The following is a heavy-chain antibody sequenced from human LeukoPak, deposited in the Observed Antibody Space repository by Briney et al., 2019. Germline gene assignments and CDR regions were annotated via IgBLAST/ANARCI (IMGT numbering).Heavy chain of an antibody. J-gene: IGHJ4*02. V-gene: IGHV1-2*06. CDR2: IIPNSGGT. CDR3: ARAHTSAPGTLFDY. CDR1: EYTFTDYY. Sequence: ASVKVSCKTSEYTFTDYYIHWVRQAPGQGLEWMGRIIPNSGGTSYAQRFQGRVTVTRDTSTTTLYMELGSLTSEDTALYYCARAHTSAPGTLFDYWGQGTLVTVSS. D-gene: IGHD3-3*01.